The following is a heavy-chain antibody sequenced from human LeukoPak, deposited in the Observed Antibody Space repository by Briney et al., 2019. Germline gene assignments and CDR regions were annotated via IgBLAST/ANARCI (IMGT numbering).Heavy chain of an antibody. CDR3: ARTLPPTVTTSRLDY. CDR1: GYTFIDYY. D-gene: IGHD4-17*01. V-gene: IGHV1-2*02. Sequence: ASVKVSCKVSGYTFIDYYMHWVRQAPGQGLEWMGWINPNSGGTNYAQKFQGRVTMTRDTSISTAYMELSRLRSDDTALYYCARTLPPTVTTSRLDYWGQGTPVTVSS. J-gene: IGHJ4*02. CDR2: INPNSGGT.